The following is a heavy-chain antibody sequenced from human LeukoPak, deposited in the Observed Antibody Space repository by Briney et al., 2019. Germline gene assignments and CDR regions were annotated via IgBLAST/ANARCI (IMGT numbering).Heavy chain of an antibody. Sequence: GGSLRLSCAASGFTFSNYWMHWVRQAPGKGLVWVSRINSDGINTSYADSVKGRFTISRDNAKNTLNLQMNSLRAEDTAVYYCAKPGTTNWFDPWGQGTLVTVSS. J-gene: IGHJ5*02. V-gene: IGHV3-74*01. CDR1: GFTFSNYW. D-gene: IGHD1-1*01. CDR3: AKPGTTNWFDP. CDR2: INSDGINT.